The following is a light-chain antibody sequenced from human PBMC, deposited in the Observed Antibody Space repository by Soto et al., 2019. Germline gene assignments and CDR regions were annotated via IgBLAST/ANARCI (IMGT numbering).Light chain of an antibody. CDR1: QRVLYSSSNKNY. Sequence: DIVMTQSPDSLAVSLGERATINCKSSQRVLYSSSNKNYLAWYQQKPGQPPKLLIYWASTRESGVPDRFSGSGSETDLTLTISSLQAEDVAVYYCQQYCSSPWTFGQGTKVEIK. V-gene: IGKV4-1*01. CDR2: WAS. J-gene: IGKJ1*01. CDR3: QQYCSSPWT.